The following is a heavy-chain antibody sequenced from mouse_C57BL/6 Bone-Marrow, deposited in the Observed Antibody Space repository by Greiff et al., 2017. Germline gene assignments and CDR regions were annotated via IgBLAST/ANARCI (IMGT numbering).Heavy chain of an antibody. V-gene: IGHV14-4*01. CDR3: TTLPKNY. D-gene: IGHD2-1*01. J-gene: IGHJ2*01. CDR1: GFNIKDDY. Sequence: EVQLQQSGAELVRPGASVKLTCTASGFNIKDDYMHWVKQRPEQGLEWIGWIDPENGDTEYASKFQGKATITADTSSNTAYLQLSSLTSEDTAVYYCTTLPKNYWGQGTTLTVSS. CDR2: IDPENGDT.